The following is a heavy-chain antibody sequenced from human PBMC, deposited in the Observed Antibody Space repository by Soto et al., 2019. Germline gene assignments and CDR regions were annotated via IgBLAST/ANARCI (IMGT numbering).Heavy chain of an antibody. CDR3: ARRKVTTFYYGMDV. J-gene: IGHJ6*02. CDR2: INAGNGNT. V-gene: IGHV1-3*01. CDR1: GYTFTSYA. D-gene: IGHD4-4*01. Sequence: ASVKVSCRASGYTFTSYAVHWVRQAPGQRLEWMGWINAGNGNTKYSQKFQGRVTITRDTSASTAYTELSSLRSEDTAVYYCARRKVTTFYYGMDVWGQGTTVTV.